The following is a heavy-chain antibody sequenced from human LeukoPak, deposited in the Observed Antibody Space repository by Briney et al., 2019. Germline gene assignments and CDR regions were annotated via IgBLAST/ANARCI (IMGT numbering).Heavy chain of an antibody. CDR2: FDPEDGET. Sequence: ASVKVSCKTSGYTFSTYGIAWVRQAPGQGLEWMGGFDPEDGETIYAQKFQGRVTMTEDTSTDTAYMELSSLRSEDTAVYYCATDRGDYSAFDIWGQGTMVTVSS. J-gene: IGHJ3*02. CDR3: ATDRGDYSAFDI. V-gene: IGHV1-24*01. D-gene: IGHD4-17*01. CDR1: GYTFSTYG.